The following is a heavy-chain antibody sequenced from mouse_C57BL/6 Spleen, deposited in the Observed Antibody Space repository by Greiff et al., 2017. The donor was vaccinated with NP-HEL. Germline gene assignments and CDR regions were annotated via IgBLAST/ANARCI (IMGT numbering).Heavy chain of an antibody. V-gene: IGHV1-50*01. CDR1: GYTFTSYW. D-gene: IGHD1-1*01. Sequence: QVQLQQPGAELVKPGASVKLSCTASGYTFTSYWMQWVKQRPGQGLEWIGEIDPSDSYTNYNQKFKGKATLTVDTSSSTAYMQLSSLTSEDSAVYYCARRIYGSSYVYAMDYWGQGTSVTVSS. CDR2: IDPSDSYT. J-gene: IGHJ4*01. CDR3: ARRIYGSSYVYAMDY.